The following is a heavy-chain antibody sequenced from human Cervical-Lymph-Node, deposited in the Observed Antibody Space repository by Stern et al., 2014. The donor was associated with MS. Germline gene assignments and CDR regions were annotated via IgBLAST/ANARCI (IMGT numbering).Heavy chain of an antibody. CDR3: ARGPSTSWYSALNWFDP. D-gene: IGHD6-13*01. CDR2: SIPAFGTT. V-gene: IGHV1-69*13. CDR1: GGTFIRHS. Sequence: QLVQSGAELKMPGSSVKVSCKASGGTFIRHSFRWVRQAPGQGLERVGGSIPAFGTTKYAEKFQGRVNITADESTSMAYMELTSLRPEDTAVYYCARGPSTSWYSALNWFDPWGQGTLVTVSS. J-gene: IGHJ5*02.